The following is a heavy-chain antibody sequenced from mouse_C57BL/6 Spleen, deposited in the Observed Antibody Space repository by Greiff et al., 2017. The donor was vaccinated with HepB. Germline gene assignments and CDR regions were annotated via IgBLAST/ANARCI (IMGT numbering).Heavy chain of an antibody. CDR2: INPNNGGT. Sequence: VQLKESGPELVKPGASVKMSCKASGYTFTDYNMHWVKQSHGKSLEWIGYINPNNGGTSYNQKFKGKATLTVNKSSSTAYMELRSLTSEDSAVYYCAGHYSPYYAMDYWGQGTSVTVSS. V-gene: IGHV1-22*01. D-gene: IGHD1-2*01. CDR1: GYTFTDYN. CDR3: AGHYSPYYAMDY. J-gene: IGHJ4*01.